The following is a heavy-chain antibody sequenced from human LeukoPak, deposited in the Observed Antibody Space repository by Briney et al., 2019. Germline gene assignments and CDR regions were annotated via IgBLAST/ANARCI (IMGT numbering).Heavy chain of an antibody. J-gene: IGHJ4*02. D-gene: IGHD1-26*01. CDR1: GFTFSSYA. V-gene: IGHV3-30-3*01. CDR2: ISYDGSNK. CDR3: ARDYLVGAPPTGY. Sequence: GGSLRLSCAASGFTFSSYAMHWVRQAPGKGLEWVAVISYDGSNKYYADSVKGRFTISRDNSKNTLYLQMNSLRAEDTAVYYCARDYLVGAPPTGYWGQGTLVTVSS.